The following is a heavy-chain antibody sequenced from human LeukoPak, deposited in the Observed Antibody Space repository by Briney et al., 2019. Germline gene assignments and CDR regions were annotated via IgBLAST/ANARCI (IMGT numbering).Heavy chain of an antibody. CDR1: GFTFTSSA. J-gene: IGHJ3*02. V-gene: IGHV1-58*02. CDR2: IVVGSGNT. D-gene: IGHD4-17*01. Sequence: GTSVKVSCKASGFTFTSSAMQWVRQARGQRLEWIGWIVVGSGNTNYAQKFQERVTITRDMSTSTAYMELSSLRSEDTAVYYCAAGGYGDYPKDALDIWGQGTMVTVSS. CDR3: AAGGYGDYPKDALDI.